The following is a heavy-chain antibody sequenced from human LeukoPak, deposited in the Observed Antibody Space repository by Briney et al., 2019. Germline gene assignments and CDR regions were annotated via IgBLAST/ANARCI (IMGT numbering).Heavy chain of an antibody. CDR1: GGSISSYY. Sequence: PAETLSLTCTVSGGSISSYYWSWFRQPPGKGLEWIGYIYYSGSTNYNPSLKSRVTISVDTSKNQFSLKLSSVTAADTAVYYCARGPGYYDILQYYYGMDVWGKGTTVTVSS. CDR3: ARGPGYYDILQYYYGMDV. D-gene: IGHD3-9*01. J-gene: IGHJ6*04. CDR2: IYYSGST. V-gene: IGHV4-59*01.